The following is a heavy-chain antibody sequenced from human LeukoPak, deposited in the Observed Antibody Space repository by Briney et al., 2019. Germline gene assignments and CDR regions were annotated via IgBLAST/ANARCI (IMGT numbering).Heavy chain of an antibody. CDR3: ARGYYYGPGSHYMDV. D-gene: IGHD3-10*01. CDR2: INHSGST. J-gene: IGHJ6*03. Sequence: SETLSLTCAVYGGSFSGYYWSWIRQPPGKGLEWIGEINHSGSTNYNPPLKSRVTISVDTPKNQFSLKLSSVTAADTAVYYCARGYYYGPGSHYMDVWGKGTTVTVS. CDR1: GGSFSGYY. V-gene: IGHV4-34*01.